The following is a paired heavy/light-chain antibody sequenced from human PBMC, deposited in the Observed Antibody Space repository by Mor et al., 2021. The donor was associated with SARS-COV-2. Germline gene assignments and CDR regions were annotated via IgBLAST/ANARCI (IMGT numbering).Light chain of an antibody. Sequence: AIQMTQSPSSLSASVGDRVTITCRASQGIRNDLGWYQQKPGKAPKLLIYAASNLQSGVPSRFSGSGSGTDFTLTISGLQPEDFATYYCLQDYNFPLTFGGGTKVEIK. V-gene: IGKV1-6*01. CDR2: AAS. CDR3: LQDYNFPLT. CDR1: QGIRND. J-gene: IGKJ4*01.
Heavy chain of an antibody. Sequence: EVQLLESGGGLVQPGGSLRLSCAASGFTFSSYAMGWVRQAPGKGLEWVSTISGSGGTTYYADSVEGRFTISRDNSENTLYLQMNSLGAEDTAVYYCASHRRKMTTVTTTIDYWGQGTLVTVSS. CDR2: ISGSGGTT. J-gene: IGHJ4*02. CDR1: GFTFSSYA. V-gene: IGHV3-23*01. CDR3: ASHRRKMTTVTTTIDY. D-gene: IGHD4-17*01.